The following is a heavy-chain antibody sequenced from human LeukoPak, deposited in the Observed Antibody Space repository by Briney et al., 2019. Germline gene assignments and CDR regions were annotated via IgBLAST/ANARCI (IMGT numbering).Heavy chain of an antibody. CDR3: ARDQGDCSGGSCYDVGWFDP. CDR2: ISSSSSTI. D-gene: IGHD2-15*01. CDR1: GFTSSSYS. V-gene: IGHV3-48*02. J-gene: IGHJ5*02. Sequence: PGGSLRLSCAASGFTSSSYSMNWVRQAPGKGLEWVSYISSSSSTIYYADSVKGRFTISRDNAKNSLYLQMNSLRDEDTAVYYCARDQGDCSGGSCYDVGWFDPWGQGTLVTVSS.